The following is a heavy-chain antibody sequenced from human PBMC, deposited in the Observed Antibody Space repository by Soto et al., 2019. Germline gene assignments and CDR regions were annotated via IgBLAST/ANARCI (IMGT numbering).Heavy chain of an antibody. CDR2: IYYSGST. J-gene: IGHJ3*02. CDR3: ARSGRYYYDSSGYSDAFDS. D-gene: IGHD3-22*01. V-gene: IGHV4-31*03. CDR1: GGSISSGGYY. Sequence: QVQLQESGPGLVKPSQTLSLTCTVSGGSISSGGYYWSWIRQHPGKGLEWIGYIYYSGSTYYNPSLKSRVTISVDTSKNQFSLKLSSVTAADTAVYYCARSGRYYYDSSGYSDAFDSWGQGTMVTVSS.